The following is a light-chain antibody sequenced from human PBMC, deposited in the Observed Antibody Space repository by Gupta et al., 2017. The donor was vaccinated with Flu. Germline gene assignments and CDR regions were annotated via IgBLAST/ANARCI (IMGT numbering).Light chain of an antibody. CDR1: QSVSSN. CDR3: QQYNTWPS. V-gene: IGKV3-15*01. Sequence: EIVMTQSPATLSVSPGERATLSCRASQSVSSNLAWYQQKPGQAPRLLIYGASTRATGIPARFSGSGSVXEFTLTXSSLQSEDFAVYYWQQYNTWPSFGXGTKLEIK. CDR2: GAS. J-gene: IGKJ2*03.